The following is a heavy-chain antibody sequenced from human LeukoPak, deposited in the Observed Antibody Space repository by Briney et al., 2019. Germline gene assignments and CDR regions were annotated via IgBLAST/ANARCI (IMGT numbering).Heavy chain of an antibody. CDR3: ARDPRDIVVVVAATSI. CDR2: INSDGSSR. J-gene: IGHJ4*02. V-gene: IGHV3-74*01. CDR1: GFTFSSYW. D-gene: IGHD2-15*01. Sequence: GGSLRLSCAASGFTFSSYWMHWVRHAPGKGLVGVSRINSDGSSRSYADSVKGRFTNTRNNAKNTLYLQMNSPTAEDADVYYRARDPRDIVVVVAATSIGGEGTVVTVSS.